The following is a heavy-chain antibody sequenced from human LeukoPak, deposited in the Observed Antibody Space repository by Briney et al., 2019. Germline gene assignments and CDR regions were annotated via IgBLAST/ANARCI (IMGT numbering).Heavy chain of an antibody. CDR1: GYSFATYG. J-gene: IGHJ6*03. V-gene: IGHV1-18*01. CDR2: ISGYNGDT. Sequence: ASVKVSCKTSGYSFATYGISWVRQAPGQGLEWMAWISGYNGDTMHVQKLQGRVTMTTDTSTSTAYMELRSLRSDDTAVYYCARIISDSSSWYLDYYYYYMDVWGKGTTVTVSS. CDR3: ARIISDSSSWYLDYYYYYMDV. D-gene: IGHD6-13*01.